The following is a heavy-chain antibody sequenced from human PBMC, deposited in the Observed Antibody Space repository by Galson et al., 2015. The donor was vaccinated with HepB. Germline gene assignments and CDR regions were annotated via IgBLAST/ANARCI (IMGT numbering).Heavy chain of an antibody. V-gene: IGHV7-4-1*02. J-gene: IGHJ4*02. D-gene: IGHD6-13*01. CDR1: GYTFTSYA. Sequence: SVKVSCKASGYTFTSYAMNWVRQAPGQGLEWMGWINTNTGNPTYAQGFTGRFVFSLDTSVSTAYLQISSLKAEDTAVYYCARFPVANIAAALRVGVYWGQGTLVTVSS. CDR2: INTNTGNP. CDR3: ARFPVANIAAALRVGVY.